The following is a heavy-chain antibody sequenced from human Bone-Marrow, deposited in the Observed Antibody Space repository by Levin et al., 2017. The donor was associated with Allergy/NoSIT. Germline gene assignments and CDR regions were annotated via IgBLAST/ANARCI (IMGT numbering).Heavy chain of an antibody. J-gene: IGHJ5*02. D-gene: IGHD2-15*01. CDR3: ARGLYCSGGSCYGGWFDP. Sequence: SETLSLTCAVYGGSFSGYYWSWIRQPPGKGLEWIGEINHSGSTNYNPSLKSRVTISVDTSKNQFSLKLSSVTAADTAVYYCARGLYCSGGSCYGGWFDPWGQGTLVTVSS. CDR1: GGSFSGYY. V-gene: IGHV4-34*01. CDR2: INHSGST.